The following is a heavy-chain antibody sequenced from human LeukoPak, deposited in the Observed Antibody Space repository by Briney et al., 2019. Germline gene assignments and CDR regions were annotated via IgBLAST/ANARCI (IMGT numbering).Heavy chain of an antibody. Sequence: PGGSLRLSCAASGFTFSDYNMNWVRQAPGKGLEWVSYISSSSSTIYYADSVKGRFTISRDNAKNSLYLQMNSLRAEDMALYYCAKTNTIDAFDIWGQGTMVTVSS. V-gene: IGHV3-48*04. J-gene: IGHJ3*02. D-gene: IGHD5-24*01. CDR2: ISSSSSTI. CDR1: GFTFSDYN. CDR3: AKTNTIDAFDI.